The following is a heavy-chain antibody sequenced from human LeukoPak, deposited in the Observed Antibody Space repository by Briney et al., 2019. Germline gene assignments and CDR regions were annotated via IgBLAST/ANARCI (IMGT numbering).Heavy chain of an antibody. J-gene: IGHJ4*02. V-gene: IGHV4-59*01. D-gene: IGHD1-26*01. CDR2: VYYSGST. CDR1: DDSITMYY. Sequence: SETLSLTCSVSDDSITMYYWTWIRQPPGKGLEWIGYVYYSGSTNYNPSLKSRVTISVDTSKNQFSLKLYSVTAADTAVFYCARMGADYSWYFDYWGRGTLVTVSS. CDR3: ARMGADYSWYFDY.